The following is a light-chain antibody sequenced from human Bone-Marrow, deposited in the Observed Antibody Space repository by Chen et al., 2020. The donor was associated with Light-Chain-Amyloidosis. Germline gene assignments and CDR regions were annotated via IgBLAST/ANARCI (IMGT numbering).Light chain of an antibody. V-gene: IGLV6-57*01. CDR3: QSYQGSSQGV. CDR2: EDD. CDR1: SGSIATNY. J-gene: IGLJ3*02. Sequence: NFMLTQPHSVSESPGKTVIISCTRSSGSIATNYVQWYQQRPGSSPTTVICEDDQRPSGVPDRFSGSIDRSSNSSSLTISGRKTEDEADYYCQSYQGSSQGVFGGGTKLTVL.